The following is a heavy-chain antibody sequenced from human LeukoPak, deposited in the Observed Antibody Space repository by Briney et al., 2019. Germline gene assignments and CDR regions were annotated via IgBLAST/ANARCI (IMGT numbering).Heavy chain of an antibody. CDR2: INHSGST. CDR1: GGSFSGYY. Sequence: SETLSLTCAVYGGSFSGYYWSWIRQPPGKGLEWIGEINHSGSTNYNPSLKSRVTISVDTSKNQFSLKLSSVTAADTAVYYCARRGITMVRGVKIRNWFDPWGQGTLVTVSS. J-gene: IGHJ5*02. V-gene: IGHV4-34*01. D-gene: IGHD3-10*01. CDR3: ARRGITMVRGVKIRNWFDP.